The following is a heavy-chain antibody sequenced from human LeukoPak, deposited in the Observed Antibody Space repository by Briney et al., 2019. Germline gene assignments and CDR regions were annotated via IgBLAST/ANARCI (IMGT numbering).Heavy chain of an antibody. D-gene: IGHD1-1*01. Sequence: GESLKISCKASGFCFTTYWIGWVRQMPGKGLEWMGIIYPGDSDIRYSPSFEGQVTISADKSISTAYLQWSSLKASDTAMYYCARGTTGTTRCMDVWGQGTTVIVSS. J-gene: IGHJ6*02. CDR2: IYPGDSDI. V-gene: IGHV5-51*01. CDR1: GFCFTTYW. CDR3: ARGTTGTTRCMDV.